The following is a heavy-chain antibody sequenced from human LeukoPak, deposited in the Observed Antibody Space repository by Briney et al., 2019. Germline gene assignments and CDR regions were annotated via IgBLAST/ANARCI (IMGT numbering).Heavy chain of an antibody. V-gene: IGHV3-21*01. Sequence: GGSLRLSCAASGFTFSRYSMNWVRQAPGKGLEWVSSISSSSSYIYYADSVKGRFTISRDNANNSLYLQMNSLRAEDTAVYYCATEGSFDYWGQGTLVTVSS. CDR2: ISSSSSYI. J-gene: IGHJ4*02. CDR1: GFTFSRYS. CDR3: ATEGSFDY.